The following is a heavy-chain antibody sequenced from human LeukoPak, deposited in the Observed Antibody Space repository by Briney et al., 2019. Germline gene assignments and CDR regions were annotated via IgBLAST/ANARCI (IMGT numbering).Heavy chain of an antibody. J-gene: IGHJ5*02. CDR2: IYYSGGT. CDR1: GGSISSSSYY. D-gene: IGHD6-13*01. V-gene: IGHV4-39*07. Sequence: SETLSLTCTVSGGSISSSSYYWGWIRQPPGKGLEWIGSIYYSGGTYYNPSLKSRVTISVDTSKNQFSLKLSSVTAADTAVYYCARGRYVQRAGYSSSPDSNWFDPWGQGTLVTVSS. CDR3: ARGRYVQRAGYSSSPDSNWFDP.